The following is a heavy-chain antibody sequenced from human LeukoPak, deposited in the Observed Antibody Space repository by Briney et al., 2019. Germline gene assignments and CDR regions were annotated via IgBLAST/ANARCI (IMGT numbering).Heavy chain of an antibody. CDR1: GFTFSSYA. D-gene: IGHD3-22*01. Sequence: PGGSLRLSCAASGFTFSSYAMSWVRQAPGKGLEWVSAISGSVGSTYYADSVKGRFTISRDNSKNTLYLQMNSLRAEDTAVYYCAKSPGGSGWNYDSSGYDHFDYWGQGTLVTVSS. CDR2: ISGSVGST. J-gene: IGHJ4*02. CDR3: AKSPGGSGWNYDSSGYDHFDY. V-gene: IGHV3-23*01.